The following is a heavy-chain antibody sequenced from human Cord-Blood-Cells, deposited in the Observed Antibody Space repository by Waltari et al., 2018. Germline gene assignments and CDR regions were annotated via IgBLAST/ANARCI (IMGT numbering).Heavy chain of an antibody. J-gene: IGHJ3*02. Sequence: QITLKESGPTLVKPTQTLTLTCTFSGFSLSTSGVGVGWIRQPPGKALEWLALIYWDDDKRYSPSLKSRLTIPKDTSKNQVVLTMTNMDPVDTATYYCAHRPPNYDFWSGYYDAFDIWGQGTMVTVSS. D-gene: IGHD3-3*01. CDR3: AHRPPNYDFWSGYYDAFDI. V-gene: IGHV2-5*02. CDR2: IYWDDDK. CDR1: GFSLSTSGVG.